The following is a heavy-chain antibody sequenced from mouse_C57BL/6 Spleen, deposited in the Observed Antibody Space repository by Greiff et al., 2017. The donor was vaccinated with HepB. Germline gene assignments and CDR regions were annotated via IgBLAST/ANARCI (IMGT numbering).Heavy chain of an antibody. CDR3: ARRYYYGSSYDFDY. CDR2: IHPNSGST. D-gene: IGHD1-1*01. CDR1: GYTFTSYW. J-gene: IGHJ2*01. V-gene: IGHV1-64*01. Sequence: QVQLQQPGAELVKPGASVKLSCKASGYTFTSYWMHWVKQRPGQGLEWIGMIHPNSGSTNYNEKFKSKATLTVDKSSSTAYMQLSSLTSEDSAFYYCARRYYYGSSYDFDYWGQGTTLTVSS.